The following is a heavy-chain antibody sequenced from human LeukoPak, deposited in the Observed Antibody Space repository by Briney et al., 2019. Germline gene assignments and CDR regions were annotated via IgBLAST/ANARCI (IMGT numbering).Heavy chain of an antibody. CDR3: AKGAGNYH. Sequence: PGGSLRLSCAASGFTVSDNYMNWVRQAPGKGLEWVSIIYCGGNTYYADSVRGRFTIYRDNSKNTLYLQMNSLRVDDTGVYYCAKGAGNYHWGQGTLVTVSS. CDR1: GFTVSDNY. CDR2: IYCGGNT. J-gene: IGHJ5*02. V-gene: IGHV3-53*01.